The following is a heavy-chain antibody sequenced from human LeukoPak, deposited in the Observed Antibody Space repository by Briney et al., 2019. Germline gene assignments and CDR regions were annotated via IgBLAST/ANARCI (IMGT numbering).Heavy chain of an antibody. J-gene: IGHJ5*02. CDR2: INPNSGGT. CDR3: ARDRKRTIGYCSGGSCYPNWFDP. Sequence: GASVKVSCKASGYTFTGYYMHWVRQAPGQGLEWMGWINPNSGGTNYAQKFRGRVTMTRDTSISTAYMELSRLRSDDTAVYYCARDRKRTIGYCSGGSCYPNWFDPWGQGTLVTVSS. D-gene: IGHD2-15*01. V-gene: IGHV1-2*02. CDR1: GYTFTGYY.